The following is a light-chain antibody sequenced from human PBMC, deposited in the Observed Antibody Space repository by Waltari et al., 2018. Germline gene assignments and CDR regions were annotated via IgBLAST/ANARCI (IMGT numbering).Light chain of an antibody. J-gene: IGKJ1*01. CDR3: QNYERLPAT. Sequence: EIVLTQSPGTLSLSPGERATLSRRDSQSISRYLVWYQQKPGQAPRLLIYEASRRATGIPDRFSGSGSGTDFSLTISRLEPEDFAVYYCQNYERLPATFGQGTKVEIK. V-gene: IGKV3-20*01. CDR1: QSISRY. CDR2: EAS.